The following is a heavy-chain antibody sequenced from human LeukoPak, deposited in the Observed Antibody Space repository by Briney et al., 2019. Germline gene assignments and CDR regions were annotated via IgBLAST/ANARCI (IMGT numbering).Heavy chain of an antibody. Sequence: GGSLRLSCAGSGFIFNNYAMHWVRQPPGKGLKWVSGISWNSGSIDYADSVKGRFTISRDNAKNSLYLQMNSLRVEDTAFYYCAKDNRRHYTSGPNPDSLHWGQGALVTVSS. V-gene: IGHV3-9*01. CDR2: ISWNSGSI. CDR1: GFIFNNYA. CDR3: AKDNRRHYTSGPNPDSLH. J-gene: IGHJ4*02. D-gene: IGHD6-19*01.